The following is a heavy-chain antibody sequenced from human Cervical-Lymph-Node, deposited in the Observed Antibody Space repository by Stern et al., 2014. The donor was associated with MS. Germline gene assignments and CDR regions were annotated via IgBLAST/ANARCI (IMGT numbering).Heavy chain of an antibody. Sequence: EVQLGGSGGDLVQPGGALRLSRVASVFTLSHYWMQRVRQAPGKGLVWVSHITSDGSSTTYADSVKGRFTVSRDNAKNTLYLQMDSLRAEDTAVYFCARDNYGTDYWGQGTLVTVSS. CDR1: VFTLSHYW. D-gene: IGHD3-16*01. CDR2: ITSDGSST. J-gene: IGHJ4*02. CDR3: ARDNYGTDY. V-gene: IGHV3-74*01.